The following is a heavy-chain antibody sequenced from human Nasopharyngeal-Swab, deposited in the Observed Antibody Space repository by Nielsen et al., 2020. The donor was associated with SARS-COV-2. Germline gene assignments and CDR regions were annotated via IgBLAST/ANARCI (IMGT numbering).Heavy chain of an antibody. J-gene: IGHJ4*02. CDR3: ARDVGLGSFDY. CDR1: GFTFSSSS. Sequence: GESLKISCAASGFTFSSSSMNWVRQAPGKGLEWVSSISSSSSYIYYADSVKGRFTISRDNAKNSLYLQMNSLRAEDTAVYYCARDVGLGSFDYWGQGTLVTVSS. CDR2: ISSSSSYI. D-gene: IGHD2-15*01. V-gene: IGHV3-21*01.